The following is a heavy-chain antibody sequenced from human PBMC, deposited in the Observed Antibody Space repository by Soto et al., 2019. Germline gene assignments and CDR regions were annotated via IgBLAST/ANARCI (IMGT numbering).Heavy chain of an antibody. CDR3: ARDSADIVVVVAATGGAFDI. D-gene: IGHD2-15*01. J-gene: IGHJ3*02. V-gene: IGHV3-33*01. Sequence: VQLVESGGGVVQPGRSLRLSCAASGFTFSSYGMHWVRQAPGKGLEWVAVIWYDGSNKYYADSVKGRFTISRDNSKNTLYLQMNSLRAEDTAVYYCARDSADIVVVVAATGGAFDIWGQGTMVTVSS. CDR1: GFTFSSYG. CDR2: IWYDGSNK.